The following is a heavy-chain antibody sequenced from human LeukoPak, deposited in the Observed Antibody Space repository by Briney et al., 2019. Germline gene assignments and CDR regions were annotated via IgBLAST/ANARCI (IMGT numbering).Heavy chain of an antibody. CDR3: AEWKGGGNPAGY. D-gene: IGHD4-23*01. CDR1: GFTFSSCG. J-gene: IGHJ4*02. Sequence: GGSLRLSCAASGFTFSSCGMHWVRQAPGKGLEWVAFIRYDGSNKYYADSVKGRFTISRDNSKNTLYLQMNSLRAEDTAVYYCAEWKGGGNPAGYWGQGTLVTVSS. CDR2: IRYDGSNK. V-gene: IGHV3-30*02.